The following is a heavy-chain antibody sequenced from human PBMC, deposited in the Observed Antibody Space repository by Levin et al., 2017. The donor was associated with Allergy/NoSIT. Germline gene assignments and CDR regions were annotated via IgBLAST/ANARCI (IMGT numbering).Heavy chain of an antibody. Sequence: GGSLRLSCAASGFTFRSYGMHWVRQAPGKGLEWVTSISYGGSSDYYADSVKGRFSISRDNSENTLYLQMSSLRPEDTAVYYCATDRCRGGACSPDSWGQGTLVTVSS. J-gene: IGHJ4*02. CDR1: GFTFRSYG. CDR2: ISYGGSSD. CDR3: ATDRCRGGACSPDS. D-gene: IGHD2-15*01. V-gene: IGHV3-30*03.